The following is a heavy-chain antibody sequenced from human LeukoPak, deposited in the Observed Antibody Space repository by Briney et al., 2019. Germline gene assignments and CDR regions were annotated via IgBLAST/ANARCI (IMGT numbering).Heavy chain of an antibody. CDR2: ISAYNGNT. CDR3: AREYCSSTSCYRTGDDFDY. J-gene: IGHJ4*02. V-gene: IGHV1-18*01. D-gene: IGHD2-2*02. CDR1: GGTFSSYG. Sequence: GASVKVSCKASGGTFSSYGISWVRQAPGQGLEWMGWISAYNGNTNYAQKLQGRVTMTTDTSTSTAYMELRSLRSDDTAVYYCAREYCSSTSCYRTGDDFDYWGQGTLVTVSS.